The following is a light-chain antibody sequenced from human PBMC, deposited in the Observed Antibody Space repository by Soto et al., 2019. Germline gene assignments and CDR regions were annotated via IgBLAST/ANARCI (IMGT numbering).Light chain of an antibody. CDR3: QQYNKWPWT. CDR1: QSVSSN. J-gene: IGKJ1*01. Sequence: EIVLTQSPGTLSLSPGERATLSCRASQSVSSNFAWYQQKPGQAPRLLIYAASTRATGIAARFSGSGSGSECTLTISSLQSEDCAVYYCQQYNKWPWTFGLGTKVDIK. V-gene: IGKV3-15*01. CDR2: AAS.